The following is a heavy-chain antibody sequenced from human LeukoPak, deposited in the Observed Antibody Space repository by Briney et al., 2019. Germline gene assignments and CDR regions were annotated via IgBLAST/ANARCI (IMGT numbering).Heavy chain of an antibody. Sequence: ASVKVSCKASGYTFTSYYMHWARQAPGQGLEWMGIINPSGGSTSYAQKFQGRVTMTRDTSTSTVYMELSSLTSEDTAAYYCALLWFGESDYWGQGTLVTVSS. V-gene: IGHV1-46*01. D-gene: IGHD3-10*01. CDR3: ALLWFGESDY. CDR1: GYTFTSYY. J-gene: IGHJ4*02. CDR2: INPSGGST.